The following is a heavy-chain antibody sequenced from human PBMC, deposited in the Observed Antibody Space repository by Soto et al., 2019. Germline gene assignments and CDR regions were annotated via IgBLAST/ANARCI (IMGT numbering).Heavy chain of an antibody. CDR3: AMSNGRDFYYYYYGMDV. Sequence: QVQLVQSGAEVKKPGSSVKVSCKASGGTFSSYAISWVRQAPGQGLEWMGGIIPIFGTANYAQKFQGRVTITADESTSTAYLELSSLRSEDTDVYYCAMSNGRDFYYYYYGMDVWGQGTTVTVSS. D-gene: IGHD1-26*01. J-gene: IGHJ6*02. V-gene: IGHV1-69*01. CDR2: IIPIFGTA. CDR1: GGTFSSYA.